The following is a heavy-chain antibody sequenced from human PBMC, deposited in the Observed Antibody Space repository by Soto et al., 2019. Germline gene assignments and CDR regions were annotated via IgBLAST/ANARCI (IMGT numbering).Heavy chain of an antibody. CDR3: ARGSAFIGLDY. V-gene: IGHV3-21*01. J-gene: IGHJ4*02. D-gene: IGHD1-26*01. CDR2: IGTSGSYI. Sequence: EVQLVESGEGLVKPGGSLRLSCAVSGFIFSRYSMNWVRQAPGKGLEWVSSIGTSGSYIYDTDSVKGRFTISRDNTKDSLYLQMHSLRAEDTAIYYCARGSAFIGLDYWGQGTPVTVSS. CDR1: GFIFSRYS.